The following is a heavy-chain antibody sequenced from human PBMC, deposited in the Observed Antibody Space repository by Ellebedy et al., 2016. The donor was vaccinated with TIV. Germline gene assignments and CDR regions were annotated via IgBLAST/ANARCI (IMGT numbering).Heavy chain of an antibody. V-gene: IGHV3-72*01. CDR1: GFTFSDHH. CDR3: ARGNWYCDL. Sequence: GESLKISCAASGFTFSDHHMDWVRQAPGKGLEWVGFIRGKTYGGTTEYAGSVKGRFSISRADSKNSVYLHMNSLKTEDTAVYYCARGNWYCDLWGRGTLVTVSS. CDR2: IRGKTYGGTT. J-gene: IGHJ2*01.